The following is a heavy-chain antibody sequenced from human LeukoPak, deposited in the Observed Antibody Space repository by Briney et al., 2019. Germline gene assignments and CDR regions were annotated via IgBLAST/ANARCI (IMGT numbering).Heavy chain of an antibody. CDR2: IYPGDSDT. Sequence: GESLKISCKGSEYNFTSYWIAWVRQMPGKGLEWMGIIYPGDSDTRYSPSFQGQVTISADKSISTAYLQWSSLKASDTAMYYCARHRPPFYDPRGDDWFDPWGQGTLVTVSS. CDR1: EYNFTSYW. J-gene: IGHJ5*02. CDR3: ARHRPPFYDPRGDDWFDP. V-gene: IGHV5-51*01. D-gene: IGHD3-16*01.